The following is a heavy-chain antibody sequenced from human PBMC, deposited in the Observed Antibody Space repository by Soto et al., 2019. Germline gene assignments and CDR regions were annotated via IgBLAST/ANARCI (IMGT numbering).Heavy chain of an antibody. CDR1: GFTFGHLA. Sequence: GGAVSVPCAAAGFTFGHLAVQWVRRPPGKGLEWVALISYDGENQYFTDSVRGRFTSSRDNSKTAVYLEMNNLRLDDPATYYWVSPPSESSSSCNLWGRGPLVTASS. CDR2: ISYDGENQ. D-gene: IGHD3-10*01. CDR3: VSPPSESSSSCNL. V-gene: IGHV3-30*04. J-gene: IGHJ5*02.